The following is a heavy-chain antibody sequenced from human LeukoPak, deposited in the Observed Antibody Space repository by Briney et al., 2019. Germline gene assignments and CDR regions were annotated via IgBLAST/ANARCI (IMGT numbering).Heavy chain of an antibody. V-gene: IGHV4-30-4*01. CDR1: VGSISSGDYY. J-gene: IGHJ4*02. CDR2: IYNSGST. Sequence: SQTLSLTCTVSVGSISSGDYYWSWIRQPPGKGLEWIGYIYNSGSTYSHPSLKSRVSISVDTSKNQFSLKLSSVTAADTAVYYCARGDYSDSGTYFYFDYWGQGTLVSVSS. D-gene: IGHD3-10*01. CDR3: ARGDYSDSGTYFYFDY.